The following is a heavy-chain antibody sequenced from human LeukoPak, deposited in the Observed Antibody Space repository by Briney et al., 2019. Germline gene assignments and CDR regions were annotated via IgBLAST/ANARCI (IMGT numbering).Heavy chain of an antibody. CDR1: GFTFSNYA. V-gene: IGHV3-23*01. Sequence: GGSLRLSCVASGFTFSNYAMSWVRQAPGKGLEWVSGICDSGDSTYYANSVKGRLTISRDNSNNTLYLQMNSLRAEDTAVYYGAKLRITMVREVSGHNWFDPWGQGTLVTVSS. CDR3: AKLRITMVREVSGHNWFDP. J-gene: IGHJ5*02. CDR2: ICDSGDST. D-gene: IGHD3-10*01.